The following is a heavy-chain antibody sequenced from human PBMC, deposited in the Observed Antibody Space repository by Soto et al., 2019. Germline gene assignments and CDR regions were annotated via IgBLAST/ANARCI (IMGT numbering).Heavy chain of an antibody. D-gene: IGHD3-10*02. V-gene: IGHV1-2*02. J-gene: IGHJ6*02. CDR3: ARNMDYYYGRGSGNGHGV. CDR1: GYTFTAYH. Sequence: QVRLVQSGAEVKEPGDSVRVSCEASGYTFTAYHIHWVRQAPGQGLEWMGWINPKFGDTGYAQDFQGRVSMTSDMSISTVYMELSGLTSDDSAMYYCARNMDYYYGRGSGNGHGVWGQGTTVTVFS. CDR2: INPKFGDT.